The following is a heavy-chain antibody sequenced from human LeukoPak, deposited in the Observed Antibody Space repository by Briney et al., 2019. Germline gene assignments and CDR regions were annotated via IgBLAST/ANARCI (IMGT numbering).Heavy chain of an antibody. J-gene: IGHJ3*02. CDR2: ISGSGGST. CDR1: GFTFNNYA. V-gene: IGHV3-23*01. CDR3: AKERGDYDFWSGYSLDAFDI. Sequence: PGGSLRLSSAASGFTFNNYAMSWVRQAPGKGLEWVSAISGSGGSTYYADSVKGRFTISRDNSKNTLYLQMNSLRAEDTAVYYCAKERGDYDFWSGYSLDAFDIWGQGTMVTVSS. D-gene: IGHD3-3*01.